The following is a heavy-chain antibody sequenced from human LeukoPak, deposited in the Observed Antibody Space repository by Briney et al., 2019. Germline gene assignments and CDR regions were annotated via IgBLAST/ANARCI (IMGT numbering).Heavy chain of an antibody. CDR3: AKDPFSGWYGFWFDP. CDR2: IRYDGGNK. CDR1: GFTFSSYG. V-gene: IGHV3-30*02. J-gene: IGHJ5*02. Sequence: GGSLRLSCAASGFTFSSYGMHWVRQAPGKGLEWVAFIRYDGGNKYYADSVKGRFTISRDNSKNTLYLQMNSLRAEDTAVYYCAKDPFSGWYGFWFDPWGQGTLVTVSS. D-gene: IGHD6-19*01.